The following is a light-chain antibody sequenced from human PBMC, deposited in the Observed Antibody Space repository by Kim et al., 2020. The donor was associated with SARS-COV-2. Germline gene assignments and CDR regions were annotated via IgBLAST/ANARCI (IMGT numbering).Light chain of an antibody. Sequence: SPGERATLSCRASQSVSSNLAWYQQKPGQAPRLLIYGESTRATGIPARFSGSGSGTEFTLTISSLQSEDFAVYYCQQYNNWPRGTFGGGTKVDIK. V-gene: IGKV3-15*01. J-gene: IGKJ4*01. CDR2: GES. CDR1: QSVSSN. CDR3: QQYNNWPRGT.